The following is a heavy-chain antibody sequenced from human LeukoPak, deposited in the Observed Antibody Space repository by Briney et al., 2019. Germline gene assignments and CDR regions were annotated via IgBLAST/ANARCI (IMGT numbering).Heavy chain of an antibody. Sequence: GGSLRLSCAASGFSFSSYSMNWVRQAPGEGLEWVSYISHTGSTMSYADSVKGRFTISRDNARNSLYLQMNSLRAEDTAVYYCAIPPLSGTGSSRPLAGMDVWGQGTTVTVSS. J-gene: IGHJ6*02. CDR2: ISHTGSTM. CDR3: AIPPLSGTGSSRPLAGMDV. D-gene: IGHD3-10*01. CDR1: GFSFSSYS. V-gene: IGHV3-48*04.